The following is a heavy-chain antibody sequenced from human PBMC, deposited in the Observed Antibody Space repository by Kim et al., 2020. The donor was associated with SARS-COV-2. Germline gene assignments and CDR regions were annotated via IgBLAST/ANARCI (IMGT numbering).Heavy chain of an antibody. V-gene: IGHV1-8*01. CDR1: GYTFTSYD. CDR2: MNPNSGNT. J-gene: IGHJ4*02. Sequence: ASVKVSCKASGYTFTSYDINWVRQATGQGLEWMGWMNPNSGNTGYAQKFQGRVTMTRNTSISTAYMELSSLRSEDTAVYYCARGSTYYDGSGEGIWGGYWGQGTLVTVSS. CDR3: ARGSTYYDGSGEGIWGGY. D-gene: IGHD3-10*01.